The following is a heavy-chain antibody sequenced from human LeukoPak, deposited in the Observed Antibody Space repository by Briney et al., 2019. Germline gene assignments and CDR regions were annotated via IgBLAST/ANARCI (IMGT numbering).Heavy chain of an antibody. CDR3: ASEYTYDSSGANAFDI. CDR1: GYTFTGYY. V-gene: IGHV1-2*02. CDR2: INPNSGGT. Sequence: VASVKVSCKAAGYTFTGYYMHCVRQAPGQGLEWMGWINPNSGGTNYAQKFQGRVTMTRDTSSSTAYMELSSLRSADTAVYYCASEYTYDSSGANAFDIWGQGTMVTVSS. D-gene: IGHD3-22*01. J-gene: IGHJ3*02.